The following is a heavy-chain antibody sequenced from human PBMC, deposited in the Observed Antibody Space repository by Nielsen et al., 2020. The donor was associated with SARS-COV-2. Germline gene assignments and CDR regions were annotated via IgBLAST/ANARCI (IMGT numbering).Heavy chain of an antibody. Sequence: SVKVSCKASGGTFSSYAISWVRQAPGQGLEWMGRIIPILGIANYAQKFQGRVTITADKSTSTAYMGLSSLRSEDTAVYYCARGGSIVVVPAAITFYYYYGMDVWGQGTTVTVSS. D-gene: IGHD2-2*02. CDR3: ARGGSIVVVPAAITFYYYYGMDV. CDR2: IIPILGIA. V-gene: IGHV1-69*04. J-gene: IGHJ6*02. CDR1: GGTFSSYA.